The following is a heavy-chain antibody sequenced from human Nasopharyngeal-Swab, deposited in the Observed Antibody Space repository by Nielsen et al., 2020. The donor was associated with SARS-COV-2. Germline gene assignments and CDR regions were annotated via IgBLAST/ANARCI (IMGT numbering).Heavy chain of an antibody. D-gene: IGHD3-22*01. Sequence: PGKGLEWIGYIYYSGSTYYNPSLKSRVTISVDTSKNQFSLELSSVAAADTAVYYCARASITMIVVVDAFDIWGQGTMVTVSS. J-gene: IGHJ3*02. CDR2: IYYSGST. V-gene: IGHV4-31*02. CDR3: ARASITMIVVVDAFDI.